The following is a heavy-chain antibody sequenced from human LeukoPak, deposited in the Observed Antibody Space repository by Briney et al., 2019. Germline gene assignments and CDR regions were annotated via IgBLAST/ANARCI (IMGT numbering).Heavy chain of an antibody. CDR1: GFTFSSYA. CDR3: AKDLYLRPYFDY. D-gene: IGHD2/OR15-2a*01. CDR2: ITGSGGDT. Sequence: GGSLRLSCAASGFTFSSYAMSWVRQAPGKGLEWVSSITGSGGDTFYADSVKGRFTISRDNSKNTLYLQMNSLRAEDTAVYYCAKDLYLRPYFDYWGQGTLVTVSS. J-gene: IGHJ4*02. V-gene: IGHV3-23*01.